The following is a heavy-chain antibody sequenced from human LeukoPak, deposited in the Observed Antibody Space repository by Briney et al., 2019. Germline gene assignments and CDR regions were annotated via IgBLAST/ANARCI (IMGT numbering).Heavy chain of an antibody. CDR3: ARGYYDTSGYALDS. J-gene: IGHJ4*02. D-gene: IGHD3-22*01. CDR1: GGSINSGDHH. Sequence: PSETLSLTCTVSGGSINSGDHHWSWIRQPPGKGLEWIGYIYYSGSTYYNPSLKSRVTVSKDTSKNQFSLQLSSVSAADTAVYYCARGYYDTSGYALDSWGQGTLVTVSS. V-gene: IGHV4-30-4*01. CDR2: IYYSGST.